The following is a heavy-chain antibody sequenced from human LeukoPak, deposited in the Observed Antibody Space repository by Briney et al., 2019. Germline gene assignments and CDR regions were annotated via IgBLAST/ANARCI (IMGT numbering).Heavy chain of an antibody. Sequence: GGSLRLSCAASGFTFSSYAKSWVRQAPGKGLEWVSAISGSGGSTYYADSVKGRFTISRDNAKNSLYLQMNSLRAEDTAVYYCAKIYCGGGCYPPQGEGMDVWGQGTTVTVSS. CDR2: ISGSGGST. J-gene: IGHJ6*02. V-gene: IGHV3-23*01. CDR3: AKIYCGGGCYPPQGEGMDV. CDR1: GFTFSSYA. D-gene: IGHD2-21*02.